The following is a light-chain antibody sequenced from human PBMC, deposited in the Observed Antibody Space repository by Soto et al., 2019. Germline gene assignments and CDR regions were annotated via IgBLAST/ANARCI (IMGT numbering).Light chain of an antibody. Sequence: DIQITQSPSTLSASVGDRVTITCRASQSISTWLAWYQQEPGKAPKLLIQKASSLQTGVPSRFSGSGSGTDFTLTISNLHPDDFATYYCQQYNSYSPAFGQGTRVEIK. CDR1: QSISTW. V-gene: IGKV1-5*03. CDR3: QQYNSYSPA. J-gene: IGKJ1*01. CDR2: KAS.